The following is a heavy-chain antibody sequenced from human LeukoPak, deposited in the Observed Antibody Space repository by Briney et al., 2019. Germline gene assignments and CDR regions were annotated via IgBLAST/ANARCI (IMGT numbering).Heavy chain of an antibody. CDR2: ISSGSGYI. CDR3: ARDVGATRRFFDY. CDR1: GFTVSSNY. D-gene: IGHD1-26*01. V-gene: IGHV3-21*01. J-gene: IGHJ4*02. Sequence: GGSLRLSCAASGFTVSSNYMGWVRQAPGKGLEWVSSISSGSGYIYYADSVKGRFTISRDNAKNSLYLQMNSLRAEDTAVYYCARDVGATRRFFDYWGQGTLVTVSS.